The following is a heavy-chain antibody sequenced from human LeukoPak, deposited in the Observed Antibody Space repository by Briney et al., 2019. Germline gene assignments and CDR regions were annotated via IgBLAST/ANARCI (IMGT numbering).Heavy chain of an antibody. CDR3: ARPYYYDSSGSPMRY. CDR1: GFTFSSYE. D-gene: IGHD3-22*01. Sequence: PGGSLRLSCAASGFTFSSYEMNWVRQAPGKGLEWASYISSSGSTIYYADSVKGRFTISRDNAKNSLYLQMNSLRAEDTAVYYCARPYYYDSSGSPMRYWGQGTLVTVSS. CDR2: ISSSGSTI. V-gene: IGHV3-48*03. J-gene: IGHJ4*02.